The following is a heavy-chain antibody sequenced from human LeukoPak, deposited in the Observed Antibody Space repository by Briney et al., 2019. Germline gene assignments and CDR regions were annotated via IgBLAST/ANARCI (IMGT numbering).Heavy chain of an antibody. CDR2: ISSSSSYI. V-gene: IGHV3-21*04. Sequence: GGSLRLSCAASGFTFSRHSINWVRQAPGKGLEWVSSISSSSSYIYYADSVKGRFTISRDNAKNSLYLQMNSLRAEDTAVYYCARDFVSPGGGYYLDYWGQGTLVTVSS. D-gene: IGHD3-22*01. J-gene: IGHJ4*02. CDR3: ARDFVSPGGGYYLDY. CDR1: GFTFSRHS.